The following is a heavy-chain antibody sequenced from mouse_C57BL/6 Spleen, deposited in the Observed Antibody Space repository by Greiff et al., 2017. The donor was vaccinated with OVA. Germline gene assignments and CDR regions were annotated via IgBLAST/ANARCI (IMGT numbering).Heavy chain of an antibody. CDR3: ARSNYYYGSSLFYAMDY. J-gene: IGHJ4*01. CDR1: GYAFSSSW. V-gene: IGHV1-82*01. D-gene: IGHD1-1*01. Sequence: QVQLQQSGPELVKPGASVKISCKASGYAFSSSWMNWVKQRPGKGLEWIGRIYPGDGDTNYNGKFKGKATLTADKSSSTAYMQLSSLTSEDSAVYFCARSNYYYGSSLFYAMDYWGQGTSVTVSS. CDR2: IYPGDGDT.